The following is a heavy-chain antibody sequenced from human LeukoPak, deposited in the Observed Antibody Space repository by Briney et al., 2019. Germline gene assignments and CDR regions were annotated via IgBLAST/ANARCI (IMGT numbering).Heavy chain of an antibody. V-gene: IGHV3-74*01. CDR1: GFTFSSYW. Sequence: GGSLRLSCAASGFTFSSYWMHWVRQAPGKGLVWVARINSDGSSTSYADSLKGRFTISRDNAKNTLYLQMNRLRAEDTAVYYCATVDIVATIPFDYWGQGTLVTVSS. D-gene: IGHD5-12*01. CDR2: INSDGSST. CDR3: ATVDIVATIPFDY. J-gene: IGHJ4*02.